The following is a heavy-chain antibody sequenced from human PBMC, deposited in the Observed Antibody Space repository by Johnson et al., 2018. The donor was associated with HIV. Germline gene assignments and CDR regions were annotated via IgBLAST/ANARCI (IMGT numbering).Heavy chain of an antibody. CDR2: IRYDGTNK. V-gene: IGHV3-30*02. J-gene: IGHJ3*02. Sequence: QVQLVESGGGVVQPGRSLRLSCAASGFTFSSYAMHWVRQAPGKGLEWVAFIRYDGTNKYYADSVKGRFTISRDNSENTLYLQMNSLRAEDTAVYYCAVSGVIVVGENAFDIWGQGTMVTVSS. CDR3: AVSGVIVVGENAFDI. CDR1: GFTFSSYA. D-gene: IGHD2-15*01.